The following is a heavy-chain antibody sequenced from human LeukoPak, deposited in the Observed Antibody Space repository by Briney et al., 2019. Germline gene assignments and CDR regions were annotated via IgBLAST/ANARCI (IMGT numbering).Heavy chain of an antibody. Sequence: LSGGSLRLSCAASGFTFSSYAMHWVRQAPGKGLEWVAVISYDGSNKYYADSVKGRFTISRGNSKNTLYLQMNSLRAEDTAVYYCARVGRYCSSTSCDYYYYGMDVWGQGTTVTVSS. J-gene: IGHJ6*02. CDR3: ARVGRYCSSTSCDYYYYGMDV. V-gene: IGHV3-30-3*01. CDR2: ISYDGSNK. D-gene: IGHD2-2*01. CDR1: GFTFSSYA.